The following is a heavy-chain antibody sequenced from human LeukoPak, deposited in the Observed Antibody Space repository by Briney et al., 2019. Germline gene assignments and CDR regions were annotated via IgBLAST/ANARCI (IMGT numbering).Heavy chain of an antibody. V-gene: IGHV3-33*01. Sequence: GESLRLSCAASGFTFSSYGMHWVRQAPGKGLEWVAVIWYDGSNKYYADSVKGRFTISRDNSKNTLYLQMNSLRAEDTAVYYCARRAARGYFDYWGQGTLVTVSS. D-gene: IGHD6-13*01. J-gene: IGHJ4*02. CDR3: ARRAARGYFDY. CDR1: GFTFSSYG. CDR2: IWYDGSNK.